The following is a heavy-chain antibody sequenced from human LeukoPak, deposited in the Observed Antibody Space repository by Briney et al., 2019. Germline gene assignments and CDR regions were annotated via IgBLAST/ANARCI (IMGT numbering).Heavy chain of an antibody. CDR1: GFTFSSYA. CDR3: ASDSPSITPDY. CDR2: LCGSGAGT. D-gene: IGHD1-20*01. V-gene: IGHV3-23*01. Sequence: GESLILSCGAWGFTFSSYAMRGVRQAPGRGREGVADLCGSGAGTYYADSVKGRFTISRDNSKNTVYLQMNSLRAEDTAIYYSASDSPSITPDYWGQGPLVTVSS. J-gene: IGHJ4*02.